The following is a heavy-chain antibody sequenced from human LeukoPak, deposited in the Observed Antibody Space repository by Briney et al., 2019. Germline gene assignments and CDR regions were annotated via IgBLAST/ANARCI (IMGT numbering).Heavy chain of an antibody. CDR1: GFTFSSYA. J-gene: IGHJ3*02. V-gene: IGHV3-30-3*01. CDR3: ARDGGAAAGLPTPGAFDI. D-gene: IGHD6-13*01. CDR2: ISYDGSNK. Sequence: GGSLRLSCAASGFTFSSYAMHWVRQAPGKGLEWVAVISYDGSNKYYADSVKGRFTISRDNSKNTLYLQMNSLRAEGTAVYYCARDGGAAAGLPTPGAFDIWGQGTMVTVSS.